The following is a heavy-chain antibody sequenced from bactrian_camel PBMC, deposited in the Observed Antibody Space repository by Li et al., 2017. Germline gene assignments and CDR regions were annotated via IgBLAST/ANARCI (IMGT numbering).Heavy chain of an antibody. CDR3: AAGFPRTCTLDHLLAVAY. Sequence: HVQLVESGGGSVQAGGGLNLSCVVSGDGSNRSCMGWFRQAAGSEREAVATIDRPGRLWYADSVKGRFTISKDNAKNTLYLQMNDLKPEDTAMYFCAAGFPRTCTLDHLLAVAYWDQGTQVTVS. D-gene: IGHD1*01. J-gene: IGHJ4*01. CDR2: IDRPGRL. CDR1: GDGSNRSC. V-gene: IGHV3S55*01.